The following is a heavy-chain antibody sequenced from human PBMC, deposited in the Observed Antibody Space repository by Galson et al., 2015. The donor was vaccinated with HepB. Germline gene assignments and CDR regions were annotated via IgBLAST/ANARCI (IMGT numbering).Heavy chain of an antibody. CDR2: ISGSGGST. D-gene: IGHD3-9*01. CDR1: GFTFSSYA. CDR3: AKGCQGLRYFDWFPEADYYYYYGMDV. J-gene: IGHJ6*02. V-gene: IGHV3-23*01. Sequence: SLRLSCAASGFTFSSYAMSWVRQAPGKGLEWVSAISGSGGSTYYADSVKGRFTISRDNSKNTLYLQMNSLRAEDTAVYYCAKGCQGLRYFDWFPEADYYYYYGMDVWGQGTTVTVSS.